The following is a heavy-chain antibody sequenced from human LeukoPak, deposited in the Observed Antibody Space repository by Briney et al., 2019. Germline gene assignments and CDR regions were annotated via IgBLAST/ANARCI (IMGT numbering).Heavy chain of an antibody. CDR2: IKQDGSEK. V-gene: IGHV3-7*01. CDR3: ARDHRREDYGDYVTVPPRV. CDR1: GFTFSSYW. D-gene: IGHD4-17*01. Sequence: QPGGSLRLSCAASGFTFSSYWMSWVRQAPGKGLEWVANIKQDGSEKYYVDSVKGRFAISRDNAKNSLYLQMNSLRAEDTAVYYCARDHRREDYGDYVTVPPRVWGQGTLVTVSS. J-gene: IGHJ4*02.